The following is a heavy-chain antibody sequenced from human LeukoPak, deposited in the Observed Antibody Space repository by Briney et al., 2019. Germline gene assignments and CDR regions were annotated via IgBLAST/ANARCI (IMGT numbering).Heavy chain of an antibody. J-gene: IGHJ4*02. CDR1: GGSISSYY. D-gene: IGHD3-22*01. CDR3: ARLQRGYFYDY. CDR2: IYYSGST. Sequence: SETLPLTCTVSGGSISSYYWSWIRQPPGKGLEWIGYIYYSGSTNYNPSLKSRVTISVDTSKNQFSLKLSSVTAADTAVYYCARLQRGYFYDYWGQGTLVTVSS. V-gene: IGHV4-59*08.